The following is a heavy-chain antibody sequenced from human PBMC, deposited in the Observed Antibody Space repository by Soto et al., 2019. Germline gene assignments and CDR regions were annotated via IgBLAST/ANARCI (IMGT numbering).Heavy chain of an antibody. CDR3: AKWLGQWPHNKYFQH. J-gene: IGHJ1*01. CDR2: ISGSGGST. CDR1: GFPFSSYA. V-gene: IGHV3-23*01. Sequence: PGGSQRHSCAASGFPFSSYAMSWVRQAPGKGLEWVSAISGSGGSTYYADSVKGRFTISRDNSKNTLYLQMNSLRAEDTAVYYCAKWLGQWPHNKYFQHWGQGTLVTVSS. D-gene: IGHD6-19*01.